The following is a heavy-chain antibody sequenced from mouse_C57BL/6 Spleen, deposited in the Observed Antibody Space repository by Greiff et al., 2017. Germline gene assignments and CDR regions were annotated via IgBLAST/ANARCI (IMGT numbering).Heavy chain of an antibody. J-gene: IGHJ2*01. V-gene: IGHV1-26*01. Sequence: VQLQQSGPELVKPGASVKISCKASGYTFTDYYMNWVKQSHGKSLEWIGDINPNNGGTSYHQKFKGKATLTVDKSSSTAYMELRSLTSEDSAVYYCARKIRFHYFDYWGQGTTLTVSS. CDR3: ARKIRFHYFDY. CDR2: INPNNGGT. CDR1: GYTFTDYY.